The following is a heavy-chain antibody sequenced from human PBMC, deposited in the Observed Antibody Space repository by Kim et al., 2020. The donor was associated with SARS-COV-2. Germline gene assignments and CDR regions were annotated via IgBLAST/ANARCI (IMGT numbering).Heavy chain of an antibody. D-gene: IGHD2-15*01. Sequence: GESLKISCKGSGYSFTSYWISWVRQMPGKGLEWMGRIDPSDSYTNYSPSFQGHVTISADKSISTAYLQWSSLKASDTAMYYCARLGRFAGPAGGDCSGGSCYSYWGQGTLVTVSS. CDR3: ARLGRFAGPAGGDCSGGSCYSY. CDR2: IDPSDSYT. CDR1: GYSFTSYW. V-gene: IGHV5-10-1*01. J-gene: IGHJ4*02.